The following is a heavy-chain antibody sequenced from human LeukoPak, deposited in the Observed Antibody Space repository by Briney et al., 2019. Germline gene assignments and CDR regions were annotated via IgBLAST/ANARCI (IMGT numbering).Heavy chain of an antibody. Sequence: SETLSLTCTVSGGSISSSRYYWGWIRQPPGKGLEWIGYIYYSGSTYYNPSLKSRVTISVDTSKNQFSLKLSSVTAADTAVYYCARAPRGWLVKGPPDYWGQGTLVTVSS. D-gene: IGHD6-19*01. CDR3: ARAPRGWLVKGPPDY. CDR2: IYYSGST. V-gene: IGHV4-39*07. CDR1: GGSISSSRYY. J-gene: IGHJ4*02.